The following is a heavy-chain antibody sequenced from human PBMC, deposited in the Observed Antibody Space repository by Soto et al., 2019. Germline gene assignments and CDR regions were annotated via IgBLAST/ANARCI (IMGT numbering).Heavy chain of an antibody. V-gene: IGHV3-33*01. CDR1: GFTFSSYG. J-gene: IGHJ3*02. CDR2: IWYDGSNK. D-gene: IGHD3-10*01. CDR3: ARGNYLGAFEI. Sequence: QVQLVESGGGVVQPGRSLRLSCAAPGFTFSSYGMHWVRQAPGKGLEWVAVIWYDGSNKYYADSVKGRFTISRDNSKNTLYLQMNSLRAEDTAVYYCARGNYLGAFEIWGQGTMVTVSS.